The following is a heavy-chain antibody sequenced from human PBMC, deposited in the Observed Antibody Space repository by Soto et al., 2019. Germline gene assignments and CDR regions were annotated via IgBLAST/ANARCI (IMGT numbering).Heavy chain of an antibody. D-gene: IGHD6-19*01. CDR1: GGSFSGYY. V-gene: IGHV4-59*01. CDR2: IYYSGST. Sequence: PSETLSLTCAVYGGSFSGYYWSWIRQPPGKGLEWIGYIYYSGSTNYNPSLKSRVTISVDTSKNQFSLKLSSVTAADTAVYYCASTAHSSGWYSGGFDYWGQGTLVTVSS. CDR3: ASTAHSSGWYSGGFDY. J-gene: IGHJ4*02.